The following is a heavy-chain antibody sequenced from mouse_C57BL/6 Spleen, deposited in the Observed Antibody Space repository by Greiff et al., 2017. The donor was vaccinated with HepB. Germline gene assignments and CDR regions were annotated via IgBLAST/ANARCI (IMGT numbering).Heavy chain of an antibody. CDR1: GYTFTSYW. D-gene: IGHD3-3*01. V-gene: IGHV1-50*01. Sequence: VQLQQPGAELVKPGASVKLSCKASGYTFTSYWMQWVKQRPGQGLEWIGEIDPSDSYTNYNQKFKGKATLTVDTSSSTAYMQLSSLTSEDSAVYYCARGTYPYAMDYWGQGTSVTVSS. CDR3: ARGTYPYAMDY. J-gene: IGHJ4*01. CDR2: IDPSDSYT.